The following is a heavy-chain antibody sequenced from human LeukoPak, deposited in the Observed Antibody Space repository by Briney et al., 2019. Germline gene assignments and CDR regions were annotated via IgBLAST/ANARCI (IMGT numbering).Heavy chain of an antibody. CDR2: INAGNGNT. CDR3: ARGASYSSGWYGSREYFQH. V-gene: IGHV1-3*01. D-gene: IGHD6-19*01. CDR1: GYTFTSYA. J-gene: IGHJ1*01. Sequence: ASVKVSCEASGYTFTSYAMHWVRQAPGQRLEWMGWINAGNGNTKYSQKFQGRVTITRDTSASTAYMELSSLRSEDTAVYYCARGASYSSGWYGSREYFQHWGQGTLVTVSS.